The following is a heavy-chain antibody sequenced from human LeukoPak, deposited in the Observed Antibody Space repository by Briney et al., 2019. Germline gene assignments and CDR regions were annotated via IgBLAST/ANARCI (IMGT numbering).Heavy chain of an antibody. V-gene: IGHV1-18*01. Sequence: ASVKVSCKASGYTFTSYGITWVRQAPGQGLEWMGWISAYNGNTNYAQKLQGRVTMTTDTSTSTAYMDLRSLRSDDTAVYYCARAEQYQLLLHWGQGTLVTVSS. CDR3: ARAEQYQLLLH. J-gene: IGHJ4*02. CDR1: GYTFTSYG. D-gene: IGHD2-2*01. CDR2: ISAYNGNT.